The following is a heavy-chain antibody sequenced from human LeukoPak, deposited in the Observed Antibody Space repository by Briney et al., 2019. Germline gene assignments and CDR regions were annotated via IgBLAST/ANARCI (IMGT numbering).Heavy chain of an antibody. CDR2: INHSGAT. D-gene: IGHD2-2*01. CDR1: GGSFTGYF. V-gene: IGHV4-34*01. Sequence: KPSETQSLTCAVSGGSFTGYFWTWIRQPPGKGLEWIGEINHSGATNYNPSLKSRVTISVDTSSHQFSLKLTSVTAADTAVYYCARGGMPTDYWGQGTLVTVSS. CDR3: ARGGMPTDY. J-gene: IGHJ4*02.